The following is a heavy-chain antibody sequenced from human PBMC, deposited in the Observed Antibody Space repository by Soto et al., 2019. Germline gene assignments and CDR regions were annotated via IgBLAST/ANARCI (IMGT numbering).Heavy chain of an antibody. J-gene: IGHJ4*02. D-gene: IGHD6-19*01. Sequence: EVQLLASGGGLVQPGGSLRLSCAASGFTFSSYAMSWVRQAPGKGLEWVSTISYSGGATYYADSVKGRFTISRDNSKKLLYLEMNSLRAEDTAVYYCAREQWLLNWGQGTLVTVSS. CDR2: ISYSGGAT. CDR3: AREQWLLN. CDR1: GFTFSSYA. V-gene: IGHV3-23*01.